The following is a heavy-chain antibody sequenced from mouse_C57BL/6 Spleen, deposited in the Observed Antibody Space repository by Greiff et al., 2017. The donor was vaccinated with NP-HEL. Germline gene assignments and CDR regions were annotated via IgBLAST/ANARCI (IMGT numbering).Heavy chain of an antibody. CDR2: ISYDGSN. V-gene: IGHV3-6*01. CDR3: AREKVYYGSSWYFDV. Sequence: EVKLLESGPGLVKPSQSLSLTCSVTGYSITSGYYWNWIRQFPGNKLEWMGYISYDGSNNYNPSLKNRISITRDTSKNQFFLKLNSVTTEDTATYYCAREKVYYGSSWYFDVWVTGTSVTVSS. D-gene: IGHD1-1*01. CDR1: GYSITSGYY. J-gene: IGHJ1*03.